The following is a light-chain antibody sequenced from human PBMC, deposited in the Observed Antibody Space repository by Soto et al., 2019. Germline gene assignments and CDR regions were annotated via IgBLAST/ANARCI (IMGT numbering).Light chain of an antibody. CDR1: SSDVGSYKL. CDR2: NND. V-gene: IGLV1-47*02. Sequence: QSALTQPASVSGSPGQSITISCTGTSSDVGSYKLVSWYQQHPGKAPKLLIYNNDQRPSGVPDRFSGSKSGTSASLDISGLRSEDEADYYCAAWDDSLSGRVFGGGTKLTVL. CDR3: AAWDDSLSGRV. J-gene: IGLJ3*02.